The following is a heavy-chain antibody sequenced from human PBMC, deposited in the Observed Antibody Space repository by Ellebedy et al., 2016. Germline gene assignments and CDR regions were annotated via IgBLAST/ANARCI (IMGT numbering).Heavy chain of an antibody. V-gene: IGHV3-74*01. D-gene: IGHD6-19*01. CDR3: VRGRQGATSAWH. CDR1: GFTFTRYF. CDR2: INTEGSAT. J-gene: IGHJ1*01. Sequence: HTGGSLRLSCAASGFTFTRYFMHWVRQAPGKGLEWVSHINTEGSATNYADSVRGRFTMSRDNAKDTVYLQMNSLRAEDTAVYYCVRGRQGATSAWHWGQGTLVTVSS.